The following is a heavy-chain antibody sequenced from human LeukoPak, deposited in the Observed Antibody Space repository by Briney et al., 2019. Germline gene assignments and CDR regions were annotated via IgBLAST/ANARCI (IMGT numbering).Heavy chain of an antibody. V-gene: IGHV3-30*04. CDR3: ARDPMGATEGSDAFDI. J-gene: IGHJ3*02. Sequence: PGGSLRLSCAASGFTFSSYAMHWVHQAPGKGLEWVAVISYDGSNKYYADSVKGRFTISRDNSKNTLYLQMNSLRAKDTAVCYCARDPMGATEGSDAFDIWGQGTMVTVSS. CDR2: ISYDGSNK. D-gene: IGHD1-26*01. CDR1: GFTFSSYA.